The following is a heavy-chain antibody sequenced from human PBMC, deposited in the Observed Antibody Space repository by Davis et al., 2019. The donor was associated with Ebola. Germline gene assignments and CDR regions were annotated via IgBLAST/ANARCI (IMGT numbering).Heavy chain of an antibody. CDR1: GFTFSSYG. CDR2: ISYDGSNK. Sequence: GESLKISCAASGFTFSSYGMHWVRQAPGKGLEWVAVISYDGSNKYYANSVKGRFTISRDNSKKPLYLQMNSLRAEDTAVYYCAKISSLDAFDIWGQGTMVTVSS. V-gene: IGHV3-30*18. D-gene: IGHD6-13*01. CDR3: AKISSLDAFDI. J-gene: IGHJ3*02.